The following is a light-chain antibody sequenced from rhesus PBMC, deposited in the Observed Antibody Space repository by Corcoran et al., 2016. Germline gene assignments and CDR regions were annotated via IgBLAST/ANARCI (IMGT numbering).Light chain of an antibody. V-gene: IGKV1-21*01. J-gene: IGKJ2*01. Sequence: DIQMTQSPSSLSASVGDRVTITCRASQGITNDLAWYQQKPGETPKLLIYEASSLQSGIPSRFSGSGSGTDFTLTISSLQSEDFATYYCQHYYSPPYSFGRGTKVEIK. CDR3: QHYYSPPYS. CDR1: QGITND. CDR2: EAS.